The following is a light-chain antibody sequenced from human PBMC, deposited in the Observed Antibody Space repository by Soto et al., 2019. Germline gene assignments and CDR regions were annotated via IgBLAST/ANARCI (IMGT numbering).Light chain of an antibody. J-gene: IGLJ1*01. V-gene: IGLV2-11*01. CDR1: SSDIGGYNY. Sequence: QSALTQPRSVSGSPGQSVTISCTGTSSDIGGYNYVSWYQQDPGKAPKLLIYDVSERPSGVPDRFSGSKSGNTASLTISGLQAEDEADYYCCSYAGSYVFVTGTKVTVL. CDR3: CSYAGSYV. CDR2: DVS.